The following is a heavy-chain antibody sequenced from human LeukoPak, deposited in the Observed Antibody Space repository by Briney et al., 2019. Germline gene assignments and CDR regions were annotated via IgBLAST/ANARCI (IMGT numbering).Heavy chain of an antibody. CDR2: FSAFSGNT. CDR3: ARLSYEGEGY. V-gene: IGHV1-18*01. J-gene: IGHJ4*02. CDR1: GYTFTNYQ. Sequence: ASVKVSCKTSGYTFTNYQISWVRHAPGQGFEWMGWFSAFSGNTNYAEKFQGRLTLTIDTSTTTAYMDLGSLKTDDTAVYYCARLSYEGEGYWGQGTLVTVS. D-gene: IGHD3-10*01.